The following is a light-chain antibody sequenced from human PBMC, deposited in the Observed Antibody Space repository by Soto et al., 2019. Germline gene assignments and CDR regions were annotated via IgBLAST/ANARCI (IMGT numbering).Light chain of an antibody. CDR2: NTD. J-gene: IGLJ3*02. Sequence: QTVVTQEPSFSVSPGRTVTLTCGLTSGSVPTTYYPSWYQQTPGQTPRTLIYNTDKRSSGVPDRFSGSIVGNKAALTITGAQADDDCDYYCALYMGGGVWVIGGGTKLTVL. V-gene: IGLV8-61*01. CDR3: ALYMGGGVWV. CDR1: SGSVPTTYY.